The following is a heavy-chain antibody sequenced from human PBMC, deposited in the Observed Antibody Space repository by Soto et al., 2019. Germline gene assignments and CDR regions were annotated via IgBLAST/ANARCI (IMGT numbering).Heavy chain of an antibody. D-gene: IGHD1-26*01. J-gene: IGHJ6*03. CDR2: IYDSGSA. V-gene: IGHV4-31*03. Sequence: QVQLQESGPGLVKPSQTLSLTCIVSGDSISRGGYFWTWIRQHPGKGLEWIGYIYDSGSAFYNASLKCRVTMSVDTSKNHFSLNRRSVTAADTAVFYCARGILRPNHYLDVWGKGTAVAVSS. CDR1: GDSISRGGYF. CDR3: ARGILRPNHYLDV.